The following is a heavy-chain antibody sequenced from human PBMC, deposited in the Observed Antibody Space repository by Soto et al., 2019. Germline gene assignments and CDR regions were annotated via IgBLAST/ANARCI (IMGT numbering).Heavy chain of an antibody. Sequence: EVHLVESGGGLVKPGGSLRLSCAASGFRFIDGWMSWVRQAPGRGLEWVGRVKSKVSGGTTDYGAPVEGRFTISRDDSKNTLYLQMYSLETEDTAVYYCTTSVAGTGYWGQGTLVSVSS. CDR3: TTSVAGTGY. CDR1: GFRFIDGW. J-gene: IGHJ4*02. D-gene: IGHD6-19*01. V-gene: IGHV3-15*01. CDR2: VKSKVSGGTT.